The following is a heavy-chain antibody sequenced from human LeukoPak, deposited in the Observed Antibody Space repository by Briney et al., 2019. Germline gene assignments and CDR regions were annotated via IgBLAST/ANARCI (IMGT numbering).Heavy chain of an antibody. V-gene: IGHV3-74*01. CDR2: INSDGRRT. J-gene: IGHJ6*03. CDR1: GFTISNHW. D-gene: IGHD2-2*01. CDR3: AREVEVVPATMGAYYYYYMDV. Sequence: PGGSLRLSYAASGFTISNHWMHWVRQAPGKGLVWVSRINSDGRRTSYADSVKGRFTISRDNAKNTLYLQMNSLRPDDTAVYYCAREVEVVPATMGAYYYYYMDVWGKGTTVTVSS.